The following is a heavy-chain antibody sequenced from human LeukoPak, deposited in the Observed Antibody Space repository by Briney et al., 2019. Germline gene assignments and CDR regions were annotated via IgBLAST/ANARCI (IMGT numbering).Heavy chain of an antibody. CDR3: AKDGGSHLFDY. CDR1: GGSISSYY. CDR2: IYYSGST. Sequence: SETLSLTCTVSGGSISSYYWSWIRQPPGKGLEWIGNIYYSGSTNYNPSLKSRVTISVDTSKNQFSLKLSSVTAADTAVYYCAKDGGSHLFDYWGQGALVTVSS. V-gene: IGHV4-59*01. J-gene: IGHJ4*02. D-gene: IGHD1-26*01.